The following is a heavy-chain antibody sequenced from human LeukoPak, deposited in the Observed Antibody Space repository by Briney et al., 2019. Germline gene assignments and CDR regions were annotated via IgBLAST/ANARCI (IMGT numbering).Heavy chain of an antibody. CDR2: ISHDGSNQ. Sequence: GGSLRLSCAASGFTFSSYAMHWVRQAPGKGLEWVAVISHDGSNQYYADSVKGRFTNSRDNSKNTLYLLMNSLRAEDTAAYYCARVRAPFTYYSEISGYSLWGQGTLVTVSS. V-gene: IGHV3-30*04. D-gene: IGHD3-22*01. J-gene: IGHJ4*02. CDR1: GFTFSSYA. CDR3: ARVRAPFTYYSEISGYSL.